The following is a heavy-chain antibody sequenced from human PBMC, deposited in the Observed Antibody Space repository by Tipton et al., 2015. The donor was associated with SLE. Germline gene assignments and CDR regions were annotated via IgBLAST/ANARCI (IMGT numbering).Heavy chain of an antibody. D-gene: IGHD4-17*01. CDR3: ARQEGGDTPATPAHVYGMDV. CDR1: GGSIRSYY. CDR2: IYTGGYT. V-gene: IGHV4-4*07. Sequence: TLSLTCTVSGGSIRSYYWAWFRQPAGKGLEWIGRIYTGGYTKYNPSFENRVTVDASKDQFSLKLSSVTAADTAVYYCARQEGGDTPATPAHVYGMDVWGQGTTVIVSS. J-gene: IGHJ6*02.